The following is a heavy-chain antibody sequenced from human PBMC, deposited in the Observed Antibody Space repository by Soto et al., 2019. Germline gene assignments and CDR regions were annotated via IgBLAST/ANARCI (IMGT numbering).Heavy chain of an antibody. V-gene: IGHV1-2*04. D-gene: IGHD3-3*01. Sequence: ASVKVSCKASGYTFTGYYMHWVRQAPGQGLEWMGWINPNSGGTNYAQKFQGWVTMTRDTSISTAYMELSRLRSDDTAVYYCARGDWRFLEWLLLDYWGQGTLVTVSS. CDR2: INPNSGGT. CDR1: GYTFTGYY. J-gene: IGHJ4*02. CDR3: ARGDWRFLEWLLLDY.